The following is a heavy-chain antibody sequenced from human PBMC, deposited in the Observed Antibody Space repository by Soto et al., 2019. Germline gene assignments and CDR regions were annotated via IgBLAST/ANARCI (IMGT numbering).Heavy chain of an antibody. Sequence: ASVKVSCKASGYTFTSYDIKWVRQATGQGLEGMGWMSPNSGNTGYAQKFQGRATMTSNTSISTAYMELSSLRSEDTAVYYCARGLRGLATVTTGYYYYYGMDVWGQGTTVTVSS. CDR2: MSPNSGNT. CDR3: ARGLRGLATVTTGYYYYYGMDV. D-gene: IGHD4-4*01. J-gene: IGHJ6*02. CDR1: GYTFTSYD. V-gene: IGHV1-8*01.